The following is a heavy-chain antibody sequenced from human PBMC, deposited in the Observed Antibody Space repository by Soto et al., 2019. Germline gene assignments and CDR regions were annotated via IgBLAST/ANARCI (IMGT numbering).Heavy chain of an antibody. D-gene: IGHD3-3*01. J-gene: IGHJ4*02. CDR2: IKQDGSEK. V-gene: IGHV3-7*01. CDR3: ASYDSIVDY. Sequence: TFSSYWMSWVRQAPGKGLEWVANIKQDGSEKYYVDSVKGRFTISRDNAKNSLYLQMNSLRAEDTAVYYCASYDSIVDYWGQGTLVTVSS. CDR1: TFSSYW.